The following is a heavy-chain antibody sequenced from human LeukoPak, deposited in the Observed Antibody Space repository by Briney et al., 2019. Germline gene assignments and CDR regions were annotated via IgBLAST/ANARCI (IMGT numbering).Heavy chain of an antibody. D-gene: IGHD1-26*01. Sequence: SETLSLTCTVSGGSISSYYWSWIRQPPGKGLEWIGYIHYTGSTNYNPSLKSRVTMSVDTSKNQFSLKLSSVTAADTAVYYCARVGATDWFDPWGQGTLVTVSS. CDR2: IHYTGST. CDR1: GGSISSYY. V-gene: IGHV4-59*12. CDR3: ARVGATDWFDP. J-gene: IGHJ5*02.